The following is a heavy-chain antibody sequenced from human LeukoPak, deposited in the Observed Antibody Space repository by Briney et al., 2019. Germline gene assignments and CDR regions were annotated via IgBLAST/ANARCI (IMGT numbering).Heavy chain of an antibody. CDR2: IYYSGST. CDR3: ASLDYYYYGMDV. Sequence: SETLSLTCTVSSGSISSYYWSWIRQPPGKGLEWIGYIYYSGSTNYNPSLKSRVTISVDTSKNQFSLKLSSVTAADTAVYYCASLDYYYYGMDVWGQGTTVTVSS. J-gene: IGHJ6*02. V-gene: IGHV4-59*08. CDR1: SGSISSYY.